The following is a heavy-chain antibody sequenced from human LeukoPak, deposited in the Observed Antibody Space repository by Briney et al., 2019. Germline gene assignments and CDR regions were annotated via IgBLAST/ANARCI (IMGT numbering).Heavy chain of an antibody. CDR2: IFGSGGSP. J-gene: IGHJ4*02. V-gene: IGHV3-23*01. CDR3: GKTTVGYSSGQKPAWPVDY. D-gene: IGHD5-18*01. CDR1: GFTFGSHA. Sequence: GGSLRLSCEASGFTFGSHAMYWVRQAPGKGLEWVAGIFGSGGSPHYADSVKGRFTISKDNSRNTVYLQINSLRADDTAVYYCGKTTVGYSSGQKPAWPVDYWGQGTLVTVSS.